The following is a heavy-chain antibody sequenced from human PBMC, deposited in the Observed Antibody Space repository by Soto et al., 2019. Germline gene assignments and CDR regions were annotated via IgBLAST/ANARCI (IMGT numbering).Heavy chain of an antibody. Sequence: SETLSLTCTVSGGSVSSGDYYWSWIRQPPGKGLEWIGNIYYSGSTDYNPSLRSRVTISLDTSKNHFSLRLRSVTAADTAVYYCARDRYYGSGTYYNFYYGMDVCGQGTRSPSP. CDR3: ARDRYYGSGTYYNFYYGMDV. V-gene: IGHV4-30-4*01. D-gene: IGHD3-10*01. J-gene: IGHJ6*02. CDR2: IYYSGST. CDR1: GGSVSSGDYY.